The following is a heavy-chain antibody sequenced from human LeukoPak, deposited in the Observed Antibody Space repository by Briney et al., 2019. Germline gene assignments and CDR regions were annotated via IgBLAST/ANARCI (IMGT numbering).Heavy chain of an antibody. CDR3: ARAPYYYDSSGYPRGFYFDY. Sequence: PSETLSLTCTVSGGSISSGDYYWSWIRQPPGKGLEWIGYIYYSGSTYYNPSLKSRVTISVDTFKNQFSLKLSSVTAADTAVYYCARAPYYYDSSGYPRGFYFDYWGQGTLVTVSS. V-gene: IGHV4-30-4*01. D-gene: IGHD3-22*01. CDR1: GGSISSGDYY. CDR2: IYYSGST. J-gene: IGHJ4*02.